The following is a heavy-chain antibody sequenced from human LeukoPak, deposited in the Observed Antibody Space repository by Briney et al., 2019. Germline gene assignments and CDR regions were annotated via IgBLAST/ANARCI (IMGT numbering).Heavy chain of an antibody. V-gene: IGHV3-23*01. CDR2: ISGSGGST. CDR1: GFTFSSYA. Sequence: GGSLRLSCAASGFTFSSYAMSWVRQAPGKGLEWVSAISGSGGSTYYADSVKGRLTISRDNSKNTLYLQMNSLRAEDTAVYYCAKAPRYSSSSGYYYGSGSLDYWGQGTLVTVSS. D-gene: IGHD3-10*01. CDR3: AKAPRYSSSSGYYYGSGSLDY. J-gene: IGHJ4*02.